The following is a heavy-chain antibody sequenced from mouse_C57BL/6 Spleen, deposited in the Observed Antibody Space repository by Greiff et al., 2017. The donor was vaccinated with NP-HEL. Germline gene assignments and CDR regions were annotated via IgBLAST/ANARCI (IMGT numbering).Heavy chain of an antibody. CDR3: ARYDYGNSPFAY. Sequence: QVQLQQPGAELVRPGTSVKLSCKASGYTFTSYWMHWVKQRPGQGLEWIGVIDPSDSYTNYNQKFKGKATLTVDTSSSTAYMQLSSLTSEDSAVYYCARYDYGNSPFAYWGQGTLVTVSA. V-gene: IGHV1-59*01. D-gene: IGHD2-1*01. CDR2: IDPSDSYT. CDR1: GYTFTSYW. J-gene: IGHJ3*01.